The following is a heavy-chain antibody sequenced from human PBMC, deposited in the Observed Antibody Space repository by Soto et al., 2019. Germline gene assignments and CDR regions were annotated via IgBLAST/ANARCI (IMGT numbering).Heavy chain of an antibody. V-gene: IGHV3-21*01. CDR1: GFTFSGDS. CDR2: ISTTSTYI. CDR3: VRDYVMDV. Sequence: LRLSCASSGFTFSGDSMNWVRQAPGKGLEWVASISTTSTYIYYADSVKGRFTISRDNAKNSLHLQMNSLRAEDTAVYYCVRDYVMDVWGQGTTVTVSS. J-gene: IGHJ6*02. D-gene: IGHD3-10*02.